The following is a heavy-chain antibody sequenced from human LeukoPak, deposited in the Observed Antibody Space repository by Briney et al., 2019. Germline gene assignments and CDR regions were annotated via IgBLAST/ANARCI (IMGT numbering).Heavy chain of an antibody. V-gene: IGHV3-23*01. CDR2: ISGSGGST. D-gene: IGHD4-11*01. CDR3: ATRVTTTITTRGAFDI. CDR1: GFTFSSYA. Sequence: GGSLRLSCAASGFTFSSYAMRWVRQAPGKGLEWVSVISGSGGSTYYADSVKGRFTISSDNSKNTLYLQMNSLSADDTAVYYCATRVTTTITTRGAFDIWGQGTMVTVSS. J-gene: IGHJ3*02.